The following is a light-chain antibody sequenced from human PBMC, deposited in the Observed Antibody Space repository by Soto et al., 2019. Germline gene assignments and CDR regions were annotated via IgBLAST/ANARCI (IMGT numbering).Light chain of an antibody. CDR2: DVS. CDR1: SSDVGGYNY. CDR3: CAYAGTCTLWV. V-gene: IGLV2-11*01. J-gene: IGLJ3*02. Sequence: QSALTQPRSVSGSPGQSVTISCTGTSSDVGGYNYVSWYQQYPGKAPKVIIYDVSKRPSGVPDRFSGSKSGNTASLPISGLQAEDEADYYCCAYAGTCTLWVFGGGTKLTVL.